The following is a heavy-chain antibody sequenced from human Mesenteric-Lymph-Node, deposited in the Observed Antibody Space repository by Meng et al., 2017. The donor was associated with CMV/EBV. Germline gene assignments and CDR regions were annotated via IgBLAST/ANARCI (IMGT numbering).Heavy chain of an antibody. CDR2: IYYSGST. Sequence: SETLSLTCTVSGGSISSYSWSWIRQPPGKGLELIGYIYYSGSTNDNLSLKSRVTISVDTSKNQFSLKLSSVTAADTAVYYCVRELEQGDYFDYWGQGTLVTVSS. CDR1: GGSISSYS. J-gene: IGHJ4*02. CDR3: VRELEQGDYFDY. D-gene: IGHD1/OR15-1a*01. V-gene: IGHV4-59*01.